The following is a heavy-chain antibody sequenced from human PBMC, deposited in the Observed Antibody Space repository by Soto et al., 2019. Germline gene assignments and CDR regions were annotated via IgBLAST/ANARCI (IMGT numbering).Heavy chain of an antibody. V-gene: IGHV4-30-4*01. CDR3: ARVKTIVMPGFDY. CDR2: IYYSGIT. J-gene: IGHJ4*02. D-gene: IGHD1-26*01. Sequence: PAETLSLTCTVSGDSISIGDNFWSWIRQPPGKGLEWIGYIYYSGITDFNPSLRSRVTLAGDTSKNQFSLTLSSVTAADAAVYYCARVKTIVMPGFDYWGQGTLVTVSS. CDR1: GDSISIGDNF.